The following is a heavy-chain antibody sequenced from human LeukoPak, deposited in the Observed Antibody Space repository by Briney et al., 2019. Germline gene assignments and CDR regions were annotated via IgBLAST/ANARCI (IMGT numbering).Heavy chain of an antibody. V-gene: IGHV1-18*01. CDR2: ISAYNGNT. D-gene: IGHD6-13*01. CDR3: ARESFGSSRPCDY. CDR1: GYTFTSYG. Sequence: ASVKVSCKASGYTFTSYGISWVRQAPGQGLEWMGWISAYNGNTNYAQKLQGRVTMTTDTSTSTAYMELSSLKSEDTGVYYCARESFGSSRPCDYWGQGTLVTVSS. J-gene: IGHJ4*02.